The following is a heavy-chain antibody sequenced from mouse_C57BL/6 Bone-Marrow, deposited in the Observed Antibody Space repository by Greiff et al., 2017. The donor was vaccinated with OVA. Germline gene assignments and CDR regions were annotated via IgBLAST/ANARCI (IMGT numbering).Heavy chain of an antibody. CDR3: ARWDWTRGFAY. D-gene: IGHD4-1*01. Sequence: QVQLQQSGAELVRPGTSVKVSCKASGYAFTNYLIEWVKQRPGQGLEWIGVINPGSGGTNYNEKFKGKATLTADKSSSTAYMQLSSLQSEDSAVYFCARWDWTRGFAYWGQGTLVTVSA. CDR1: GYAFTNYL. V-gene: IGHV1-54*01. J-gene: IGHJ3*01. CDR2: INPGSGGT.